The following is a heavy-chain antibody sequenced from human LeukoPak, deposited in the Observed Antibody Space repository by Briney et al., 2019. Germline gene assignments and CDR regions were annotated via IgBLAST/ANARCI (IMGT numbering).Heavy chain of an antibody. CDR3: AKDLRGKEPNYGMDV. V-gene: IGHV3-30*18. J-gene: IGHJ6*02. D-gene: IGHD1-14*01. CDR2: ISYDGSNK. CDR1: GFTFSSYG. Sequence: GRSLRLSCAASGFTFSSYGMHWVRQAPGQGLEWVAVISYDGSNKYYADSVKGRFTISRDNSKNTLYLQMNGLRAEDTAVYYCAKDLRGKEPNYGMDVWGQGTTVTVSS.